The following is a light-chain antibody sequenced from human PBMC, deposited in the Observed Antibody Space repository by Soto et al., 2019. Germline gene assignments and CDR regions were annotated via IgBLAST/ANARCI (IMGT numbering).Light chain of an antibody. J-gene: IGLJ1*01. V-gene: IGLV2-14*01. CDR3: SSYTSSSTLGYV. CDR1: SSDVGGYNY. CDR2: EFS. Sequence: QSVLTQPASVSGSPGQSITISCTGTSSDVGGYNYVSWYQQHPGKAPKLMIYEFSNRPSGVSNRFSGSKSGNTASLTISGLQAEDEADYYCSSYTSSSTLGYVFGTGTKVTVL.